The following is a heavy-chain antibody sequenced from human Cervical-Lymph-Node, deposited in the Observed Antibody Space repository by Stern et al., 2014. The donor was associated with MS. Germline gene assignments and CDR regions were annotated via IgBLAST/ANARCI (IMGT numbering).Heavy chain of an antibody. CDR2: ISKDGSKK. Sequence: VQLVQSGGGVVQPGRSLRLSCEASGLNFSSYGMHWVRQAPGKEPEWVAVISKDGSKKYYACSVKGRFTVSRDNSKNPLFLQMNSLRREDTAVYYCAKAWGHWGQGTLVIVSS. D-gene: IGHD7-27*01. V-gene: IGHV3-30*18. J-gene: IGHJ4*02. CDR3: AKAWGH. CDR1: GLNFSSYG.